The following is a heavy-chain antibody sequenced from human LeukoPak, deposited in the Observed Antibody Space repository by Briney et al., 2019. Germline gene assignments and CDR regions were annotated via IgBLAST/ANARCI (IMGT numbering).Heavy chain of an antibody. CDR1: GFTFSNYY. CDR2: ISSSSSYT. Sequence: GGSLRLSCAASGFTFSNYYMSWIRQAPGKGLEWVSYISSSSSYTNYADSVKGRFTISRDNAKNSLYLQMNSLRAEDPAVYYCARDGYGDYGTYGMDVWGQGTTVTVSS. J-gene: IGHJ6*02. CDR3: ARDGYGDYGTYGMDV. V-gene: IGHV3-11*05. D-gene: IGHD4-17*01.